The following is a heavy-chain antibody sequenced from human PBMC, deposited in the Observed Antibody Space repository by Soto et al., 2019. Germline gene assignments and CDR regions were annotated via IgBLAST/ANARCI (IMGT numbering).Heavy chain of an antibody. D-gene: IGHD1-7*01. V-gene: IGHV4-31*03. CDR2: IYDNGGA. CDR1: GDSISSGGYY. Sequence: QVQLQESGPGLVKPSQTLSLTCTVSGDSISSGGYYRSWIRQHPGKGLEWIGYIYDNGGAYYSPSLKGRVVISVDRSENQFSLRLSSVTAADTAVYYCARVKGGTTRRAFDSWGQGTLVTVSS. CDR3: ARVKGGTTRRAFDS. J-gene: IGHJ4*02.